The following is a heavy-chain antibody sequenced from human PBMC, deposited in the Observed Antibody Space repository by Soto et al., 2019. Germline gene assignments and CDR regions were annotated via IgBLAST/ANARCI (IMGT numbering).Heavy chain of an antibody. D-gene: IGHD2-21*02. CDR2: INPNSGGT. CDR3: GRDKGGNSVDYYYGMDV. Sequence: ASVKVSCKASGYTFTGYYMHWVRQAPGQGLEWMGWINPNSGGTNYAQKFQGWVTMTRDTSISTAYMELSRLRSDDTAVYYCGRDKGGNSVDYYYGMDVWGQGTTVTVSS. CDR1: GYTFTGYY. V-gene: IGHV1-2*04. J-gene: IGHJ6*02.